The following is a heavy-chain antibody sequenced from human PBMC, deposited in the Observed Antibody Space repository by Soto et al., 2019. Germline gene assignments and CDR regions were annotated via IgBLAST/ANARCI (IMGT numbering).Heavy chain of an antibody. CDR1: GGSISSSSNY. CDR2: IYYSGST. CDR3: ARHPSPSGSTWQLEY. V-gene: IGHV4-39*01. Sequence: SETLSLTCTVSGGSISSSSNYWGWIRQPPGKGLEWIGTIYYSGSTYYNPSLKSRVTISVDTPKNQFSLKLTSVTAADTAVYYCARHPSPSGSTWQLEYWGQGTLVTVSS. D-gene: IGHD6-13*01. J-gene: IGHJ4*02.